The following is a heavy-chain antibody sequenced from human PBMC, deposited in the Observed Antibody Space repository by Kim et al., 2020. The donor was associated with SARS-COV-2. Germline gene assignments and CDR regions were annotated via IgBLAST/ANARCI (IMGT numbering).Heavy chain of an antibody. CDR1: GFTFDDYA. CDR2: ISWNSGSI. V-gene: IGHV3-9*01. J-gene: IGHJ4*02. Sequence: GGSLRLSCAASGFTFDDYAMPWVRQAPGKGLEWVSGISWNSGSIGYADSVKGRFTISRDNAKNSLYLQMNSLRAEDTALYYCAKDWRPSMVRGVMDYWGQGTLVTVAS. D-gene: IGHD3-10*01. CDR3: AKDWRPSMVRGVMDY.